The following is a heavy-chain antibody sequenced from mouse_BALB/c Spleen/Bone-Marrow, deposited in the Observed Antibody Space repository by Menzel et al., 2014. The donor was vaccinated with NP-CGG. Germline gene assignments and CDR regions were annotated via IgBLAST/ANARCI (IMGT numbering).Heavy chain of an antibody. D-gene: IGHD1-1*01. V-gene: IGHV5-6-5*01. CDR2: ISSGGST. CDR3: ARDGSSYYAMDY. J-gene: IGHJ4*01. Sequence: EVQLVESGGGLVKPGGSLKLSCAASGFTFSSYAMSWVRQTPEKGLEWVASISSGGSTYYPDSVKGRFTISRDNARNILYLQMSSLRSEDTAMYYCARDGSSYYAMDYWGQGTSVTVSS. CDR1: GFTFSSYA.